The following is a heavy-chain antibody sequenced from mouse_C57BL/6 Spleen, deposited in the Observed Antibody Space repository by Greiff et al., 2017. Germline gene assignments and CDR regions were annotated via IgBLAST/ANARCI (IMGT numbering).Heavy chain of an antibody. Sequence: EVQLVESGGGLVKPGGSLKLSCAASGFTFSDYGMHWVRQAPEKGLEWVAYISSGSSTIYYADTVKGRFTISRDNAKNTLFLQMTRLRSEDPAMDCCARGSWFYYAMDYWGQGTSLTVSS. D-gene: IGHD2-2*01. CDR1: GFTFSDYG. J-gene: IGHJ4*01. V-gene: IGHV5-17*01. CDR3: ARGSWFYYAMDY. CDR2: ISSGSSTI.